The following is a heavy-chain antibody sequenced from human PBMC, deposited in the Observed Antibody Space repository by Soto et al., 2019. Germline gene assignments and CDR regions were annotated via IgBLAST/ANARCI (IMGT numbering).Heavy chain of an antibody. Sequence: PWASVKVSCKASGGTFSSYAISWVRQAPGQGLEWMGGIIPIFGTANYAQKFQGRVTITADESTSTAYMELSSLRSEDTAVYYCARTPSSSIAARRWDYYYGMDVWGQGTTVTVYS. V-gene: IGHV1-69*13. CDR1: GGTFSSYA. J-gene: IGHJ6*02. CDR3: ARTPSSSIAARRWDYYYGMDV. CDR2: IIPIFGTA. D-gene: IGHD6-6*01.